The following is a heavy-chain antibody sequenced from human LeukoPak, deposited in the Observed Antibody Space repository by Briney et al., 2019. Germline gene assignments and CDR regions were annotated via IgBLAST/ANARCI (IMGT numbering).Heavy chain of an antibody. D-gene: IGHD2-21*01. CDR1: GFTFSSYW. V-gene: IGHV3-74*01. Sequence: GGSLRLSCAASGFTFSSYWMHWVRQAPGKGLVWVSRISTDGSSTTYTDSVKGRFTISRDNVKNTLFLQMNSLRAEDTAVYYCAKGVVSYYFYGLDVWGQGTTVTVSS. J-gene: IGHJ6*02. CDR2: ISTDGSST. CDR3: AKGVVSYYFYGLDV.